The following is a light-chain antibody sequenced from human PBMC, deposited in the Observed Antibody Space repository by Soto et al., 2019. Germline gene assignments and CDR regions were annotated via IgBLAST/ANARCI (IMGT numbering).Light chain of an antibody. J-gene: IGKJ1*01. V-gene: IGKV3-15*01. Sequence: EIVMTQSPATLSVSPGERATLSCRASQSVSSNLAWYQQKPGQAPRLLIYGASTRATGIPARLSGSGSGTEFTLTISSLQSEDFAVYYCQQYSNWPGTFGQGTKVDIK. CDR2: GAS. CDR1: QSVSSN. CDR3: QQYSNWPGT.